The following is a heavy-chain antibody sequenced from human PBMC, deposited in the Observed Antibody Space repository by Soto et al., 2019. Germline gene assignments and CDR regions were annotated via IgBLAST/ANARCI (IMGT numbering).Heavy chain of an antibody. Sequence: PGGSLRLSCAASGFTFSGYSMSWVRQAPGRGLEWVAAILHSAARPYYADSVKGRFTISRDNSQNTLYLQMNSLRVEDTAVYYCAKDITPDSGWDLDSWGQGTLVTVSS. CDR1: GFTFSGYS. D-gene: IGHD6-19*01. J-gene: IGHJ4*02. CDR3: AKDITPDSGWDLDS. CDR2: ILHSAARP. V-gene: IGHV3-23*01.